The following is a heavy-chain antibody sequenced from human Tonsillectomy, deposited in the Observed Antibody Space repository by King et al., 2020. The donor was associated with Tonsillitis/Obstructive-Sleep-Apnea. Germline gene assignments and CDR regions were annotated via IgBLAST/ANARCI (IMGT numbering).Heavy chain of an antibody. Sequence: QLQESGPGLVKPSGTLSLTCAVSGGSISSSNWWSWVRQPPGKGLEWIGEISHSGSTNYNPSLKSRVTISVGKSKNQFSLKLSSVTAADTAMYYCARCKEQLYWFDPWGQGTLVTISS. J-gene: IGHJ5*02. CDR1: GGSISSSNW. CDR2: ISHSGST. V-gene: IGHV4-4*02. D-gene: IGHD6-6*01. CDR3: ARCKEQLYWFDP.